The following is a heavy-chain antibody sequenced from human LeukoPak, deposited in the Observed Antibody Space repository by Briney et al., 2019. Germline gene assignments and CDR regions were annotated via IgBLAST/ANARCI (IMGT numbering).Heavy chain of an antibody. Sequence: SETLSLTCTVSGGSISSYYWSWIRQPPGKGLEWIGYIYYSGSTNYNPSLKSQVTISVDTSKNQFSLKLSSVTAADTAVYYCARDGYSYGPPAYWGQGTLVTVSS. CDR3: ARDGYSYGPPAY. CDR1: GGSISSYY. CDR2: IYYSGST. D-gene: IGHD5-18*01. J-gene: IGHJ4*02. V-gene: IGHV4-59*01.